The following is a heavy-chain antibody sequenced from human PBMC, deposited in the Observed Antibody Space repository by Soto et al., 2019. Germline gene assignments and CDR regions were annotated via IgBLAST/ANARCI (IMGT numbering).Heavy chain of an antibody. J-gene: IGHJ4*02. V-gene: IGHV4-34*01. Sequence: PSETLSLTCAVYGGSFSGYYWSWIRQPPGKGLEWIGEINHSGSTNYNPSLKSRVTISVDTSKNQFSLKLSSVTAADTAVYYCARVYYGSGSYYNGRDYWGQGTLVTVSS. CDR1: GGSFSGYY. D-gene: IGHD3-10*01. CDR3: ARVYYGSGSYYNGRDY. CDR2: INHSGST.